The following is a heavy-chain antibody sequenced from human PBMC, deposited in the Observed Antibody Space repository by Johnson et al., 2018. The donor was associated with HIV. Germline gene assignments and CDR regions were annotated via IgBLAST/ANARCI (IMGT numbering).Heavy chain of an antibody. CDR1: GFTFSDYY. V-gene: IGHV3-11*04. CDR3: ARERRANWDPNDAFDI. J-gene: IGHJ3*02. Sequence: QEQLVESGGGVVQPGRSLRLSCAASGFTFSDYYMSWIRQAPGKGLEWVSYISSSGSTIYYADSVTGRFTISRDNAKNSLYLQMNSLRAEDTAVYYCARERRANWDPNDAFDIWGQGTMVTVSS. CDR2: ISSSGSTI. D-gene: IGHD7-27*01.